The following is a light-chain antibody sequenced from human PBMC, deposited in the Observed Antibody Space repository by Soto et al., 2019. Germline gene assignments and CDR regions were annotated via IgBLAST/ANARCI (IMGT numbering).Light chain of an antibody. CDR3: CSYAGSPYV. CDR2: DVS. V-gene: IGLV2-11*01. CDR1: SSDVGRYNY. Sequence: LTQPRSVSGSPGQSVTISCTGTSSDVGRYNYVSWYQHHPGKAPKLMIYDVSTRPSGVPDRFSGSKSGTTASLTISGLQAEDEADYYCCSYAGSPYVLATGTKVTAL. J-gene: IGLJ1*01.